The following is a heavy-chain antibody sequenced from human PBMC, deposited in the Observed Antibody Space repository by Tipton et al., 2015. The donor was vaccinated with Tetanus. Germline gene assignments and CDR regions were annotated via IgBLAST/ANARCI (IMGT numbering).Heavy chain of an antibody. V-gene: IGHV4-61*01. CDR1: GGSVRSGSYY. Sequence: LRLSCTVSGGSVRSGSYYWNWIRQPPGKGLEWIGYISYSGRTNSNYSLKSRITISQDTSKNQFSLKLTSVTAADTAVYYCARANYDFPKKGPFDSWAQGILVIVSA. D-gene: IGHD3-3*01. J-gene: IGHJ4*02. CDR2: ISYSGRT. CDR3: ARANYDFPKKGPFDS.